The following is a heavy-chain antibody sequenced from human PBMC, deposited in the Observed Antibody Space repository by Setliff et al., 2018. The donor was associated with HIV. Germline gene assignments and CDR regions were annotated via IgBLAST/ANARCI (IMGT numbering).Heavy chain of an antibody. J-gene: IGHJ5*02. CDR1: GVSINRTDHY. CDR2: VSQSGST. CDR3: ARVPVPGASWFDP. Sequence: SETLSLTCSVSGVSINRTDHYWGWIRQSPGKSLEWIGSVSQSGSTYYNPSPKSRITSSVDRSKNLFSLKLISVTAADQGVYYCARVPVPGASWFDPWGLGTLGTAPQ. V-gene: IGHV4-39*01.